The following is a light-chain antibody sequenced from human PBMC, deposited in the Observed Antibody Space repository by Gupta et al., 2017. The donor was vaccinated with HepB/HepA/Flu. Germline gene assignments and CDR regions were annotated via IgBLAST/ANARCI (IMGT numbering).Light chain of an antibody. J-gene: IGKJ2*01. CDR2: LGF. V-gene: IGKV2-28*01. CDR1: QSLLQSNGYSY. CDR3: RQGLQTPYT. Sequence: DIVMTQSPLSLPVTPGEPASISCRSSQSLLQSNGYSYLDWYLQKPGQSPQLLIYLGFNRASGVPDRFSGRGSGTDFTLKISRVEAEDVGVYYCRQGLQTPYTFGQGTKVEIK.